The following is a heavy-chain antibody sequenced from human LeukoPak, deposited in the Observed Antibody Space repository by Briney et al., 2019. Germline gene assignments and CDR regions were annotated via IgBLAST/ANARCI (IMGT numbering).Heavy chain of an antibody. V-gene: IGHV4-34*01. CDR2: INDSRGT. Sequence: SETLSLTCAVYGGSFSNYYWRWIRQPPGRGLEWIGEINDSRGTNYNPSLMSRVTGSVDTSKNQFSLRLTSVTATDTAVYYCARRWNYGRNYYIDVWGNGATVSVSS. D-gene: IGHD1-7*01. CDR3: ARRWNYGRNYYIDV. CDR1: GGSFSNYY. J-gene: IGHJ6*03.